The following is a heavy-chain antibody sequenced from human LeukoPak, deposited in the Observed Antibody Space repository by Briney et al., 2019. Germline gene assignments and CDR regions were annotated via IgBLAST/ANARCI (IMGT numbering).Heavy chain of an antibody. J-gene: IGHJ3*02. V-gene: IGHV3-7*03. CDR2: IKDDGSTK. Sequence: GGSLRLSCAASGFTFSGYCMSWVRQAPGKGLEWVADIKDDGSTKYYLDSMKGRFTISRDNAKNSLYLQMNSLRADDAALYYSARAAKRFFDIWGQGTMVTVSS. D-gene: IGHD6-25*01. CDR1: GFTFSGYC. CDR3: ARAAKRFFDI.